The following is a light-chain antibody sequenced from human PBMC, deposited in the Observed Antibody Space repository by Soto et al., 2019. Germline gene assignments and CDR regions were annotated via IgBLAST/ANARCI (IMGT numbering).Light chain of an antibody. Sequence: DIQMTQSPSSLSASVGDRVSITCRASQTITNHLIWYQQKPGKAPKLLIYAASSLQTGVPSRFSGSGSGTDFTLTISSLQFEDFATYYCQQSYSSPLTVGGGTKVDIK. CDR1: QTITNH. J-gene: IGKJ4*01. CDR2: AAS. CDR3: QQSYSSPLT. V-gene: IGKV1-39*01.